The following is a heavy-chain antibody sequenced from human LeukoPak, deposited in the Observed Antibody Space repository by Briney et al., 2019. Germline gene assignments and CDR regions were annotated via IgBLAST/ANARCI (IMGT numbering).Heavy chain of an antibody. CDR2: ISGSGGST. CDR3: AKGQARTGYTGMDV. CDR1: GFTFSSYA. V-gene: IGHV3-23*01. D-gene: IGHD3/OR15-3a*01. Sequence: GGSLRLSCAASGFTFSSYAMSWVRQAPGKGLEWVSAISGSGGSTYYADSVEGRFTISRDNSKNTLYLQMNSLRAEDTAVYYCAKGQARTGYTGMDVWGKGTTVTVSS. J-gene: IGHJ6*04.